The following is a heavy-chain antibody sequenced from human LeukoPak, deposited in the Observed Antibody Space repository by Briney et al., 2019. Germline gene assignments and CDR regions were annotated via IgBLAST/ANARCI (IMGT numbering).Heavy chain of an antibody. Sequence: GGALRRSCAASGVTVSSSWMNWVRQAPGKGLVWVSRINSDESSTTYADSVKGRFTISRANAKKTLYLQMNSLRAEDTAVYYCASSSGYFGGAFDIWGQGTMVIVSS. CDR2: INSDESST. J-gene: IGHJ3*02. D-gene: IGHD3-22*01. CDR3: ASSSGYFGGAFDI. V-gene: IGHV3-74*01. CDR1: GVTVSSSW.